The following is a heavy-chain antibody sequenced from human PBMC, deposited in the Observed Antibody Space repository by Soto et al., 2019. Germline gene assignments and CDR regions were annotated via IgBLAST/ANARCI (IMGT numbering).Heavy chain of an antibody. D-gene: IGHD3-9*01. Sequence: QITLKESGPTLVKPTQTLTLTCTFSGFSLSTSGVGVGWIRQPPGKALEWLALIYWDDDKRYSPSLKSTLTIAKDPSKNQVVLTMTNMDPVDTATYYCAHRYRLTGYDYWGQGTLVTVSS. CDR3: AHRYRLTGYDY. V-gene: IGHV2-5*02. CDR1: GFSLSTSGVG. J-gene: IGHJ4*02. CDR2: IYWDDDK.